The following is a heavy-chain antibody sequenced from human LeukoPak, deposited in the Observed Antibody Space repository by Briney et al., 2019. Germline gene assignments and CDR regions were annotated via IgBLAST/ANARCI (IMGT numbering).Heavy chain of an antibody. CDR1: GGSISSYY. D-gene: IGHD3-9*01. J-gene: IGHJ3*02. CDR2: MYYSGGT. CDR3: AAAYYDILTGYYYDAFDI. Sequence: SETLSLTCTVSGGSISSYYWSWIRQPPGKGLEWIGYMYYSGGTNYNPSLKSRVTRSVDTPKNQFSLKLSSVTAADTAVYYCAAAYYDILTGYYYDAFDIWGQGTMVAVSS. V-gene: IGHV4-59*01.